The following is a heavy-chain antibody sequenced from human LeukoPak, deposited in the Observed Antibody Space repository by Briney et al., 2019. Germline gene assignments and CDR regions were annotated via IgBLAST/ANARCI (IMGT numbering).Heavy chain of an antibody. Sequence: PGGSLRLSCAASGFTFSNYVMSWVRQAPGKGLEWVAVISYDGSNKYYADSVKGRFTISRDNSKNTLYLQMNSLRAEDTAVYYCARALGYCSSTSCHHLDYWGQGTLVTVSS. D-gene: IGHD2-2*01. CDR2: ISYDGSNK. CDR1: GFTFSNYV. V-gene: IGHV3-30-3*01. CDR3: ARALGYCSSTSCHHLDY. J-gene: IGHJ4*02.